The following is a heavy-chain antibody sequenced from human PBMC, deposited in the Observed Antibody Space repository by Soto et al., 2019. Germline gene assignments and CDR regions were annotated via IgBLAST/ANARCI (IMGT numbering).Heavy chain of an antibody. V-gene: IGHV3-11*01. CDR2: ISSSGNTI. CDR3: ASPSYCIYNCCFRIEY. Sequence: QVQLVESGGGLVKPGGSLRLSCAASGFTFSDDFMSWIRQAPGKGLEWVSYISSSGNTIYYADSVKGRFTISRDNAKSSLYLQMNSLSADDTAVYYCASPSYCIYNCCFRIEYGGQRTGVTVSS. J-gene: IGHJ4*02. CDR1: GFTFSDDF. D-gene: IGHD1-20*01.